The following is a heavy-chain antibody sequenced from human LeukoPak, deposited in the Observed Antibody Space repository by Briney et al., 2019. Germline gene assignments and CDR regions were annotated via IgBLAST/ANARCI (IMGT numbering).Heavy chain of an antibody. Sequence: SETLSLTCTVSGGSISDYYWSWIRQPPGKGLEWIGWIFGSGSSNYNPSLKSRLTISVDTSKNQFSLKLTSATAADTAVYYCARRGVMRWFDPWGQGTLVTVSS. CDR2: IFGSGSS. CDR1: GGSISDYY. CDR3: ARRGVMRWFDP. D-gene: IGHD3-16*01. V-gene: IGHV4-59*01. J-gene: IGHJ5*02.